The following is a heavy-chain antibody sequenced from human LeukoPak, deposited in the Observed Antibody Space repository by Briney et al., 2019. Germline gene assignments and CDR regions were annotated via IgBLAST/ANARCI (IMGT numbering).Heavy chain of an antibody. CDR1: GFTFSTYG. J-gene: IGHJ3*02. Sequence: GGSLRLSCAASGFTFSTYGTHWVRQAPGKGLEWVAFIRYDGSNKYYTDSVKGRFTISRDNSKNTLYLQMNSLRAEDTAVYYCAKDVGSTIDTSGYYYRNRKGAFDIWGLGTMVTVSS. D-gene: IGHD3-22*01. CDR3: AKDVGSTIDTSGYYYRNRKGAFDI. CDR2: IRYDGSNK. V-gene: IGHV3-30*02.